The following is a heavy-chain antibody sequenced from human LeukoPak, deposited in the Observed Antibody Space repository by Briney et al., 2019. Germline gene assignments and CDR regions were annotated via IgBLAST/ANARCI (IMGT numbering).Heavy chain of an antibody. J-gene: IGHJ4*02. CDR2: INHSGST. V-gene: IGHV4-34*01. D-gene: IGHD3-10*01. CDR1: GGSFSGYY. Sequence: SETLSLSCAVYGGSFSGYYWSWIRQPTGKGLEWIGEINHSGSTNYNPSLKSRVTISVDTSKNQFSLKLSSVTAADTAVYYCARGWFGELLHWGQGTLVTVSS. CDR3: ARGWFGELLH.